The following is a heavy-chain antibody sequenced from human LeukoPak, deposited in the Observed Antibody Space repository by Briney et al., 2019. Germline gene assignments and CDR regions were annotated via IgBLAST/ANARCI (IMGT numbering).Heavy chain of an antibody. CDR3: ARDSRKGGYYSEF. D-gene: IGHD3-22*01. CDR2: ISKTSTYI. CDR1: GFRFDTHD. Sequence: GESLRLSCAASGFRFDTHDLNWVRQAPGKGLECVAHISKTSTYIHYADSVKGRFTISRDNAKNLVHLQMNSLRADDTAVYFCARDSRKGGYYSEFWGQGTVVTVSS. V-gene: IGHV3-21*01. J-gene: IGHJ4*02.